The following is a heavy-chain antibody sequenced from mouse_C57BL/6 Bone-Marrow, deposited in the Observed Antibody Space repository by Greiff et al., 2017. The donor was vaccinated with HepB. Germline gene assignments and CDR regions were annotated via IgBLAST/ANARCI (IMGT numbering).Heavy chain of an antibody. D-gene: IGHD2-3*01. CDR1: GYTFTSYW. Sequence: VQLQQPGAELVKPGASVKLSCKASGYTFTSYWMHWVKQRPGQGLEWIGMIHPNSGSTKYNEKFKSKATLTVDKSSSTAYMQLSSLTSEDSAVYYCARDDGYYVFDYWGQGTTRTVSS. J-gene: IGHJ2*01. V-gene: IGHV1-64*01. CDR2: IHPNSGST. CDR3: ARDDGYYVFDY.